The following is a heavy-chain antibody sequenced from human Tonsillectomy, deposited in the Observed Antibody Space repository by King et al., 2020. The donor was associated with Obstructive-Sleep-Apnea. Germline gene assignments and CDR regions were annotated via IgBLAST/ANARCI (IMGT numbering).Heavy chain of an antibody. D-gene: IGHD3-16*01. Sequence: VQLVESGGGLVQPGGSVRLSCGASGFTFSSYWMTWVRQAPGKGLEWVANIKQDGSVKNYEDSVKGRFTISRDNAKKSVFLQMNSLTAEDTAVYYCSGEYWGPAYWGQGTLVTVSS. CDR3: SGEYWGPAY. J-gene: IGHJ4*02. CDR1: GFTFSSYW. CDR2: IKQDGSVK. V-gene: IGHV3-7*01.